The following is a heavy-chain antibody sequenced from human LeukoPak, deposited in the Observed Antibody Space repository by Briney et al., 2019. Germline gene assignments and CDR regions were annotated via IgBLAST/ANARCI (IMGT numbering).Heavy chain of an antibody. CDR2: INPNSGGT. Sequence: ASVKVSCKASGYTFTGYYMHWVRQAPGQGLEWMGWINPNSGGTNYAQKFQGRVTMTRDTSISTAYMELSRLRYDDTAVYYCARVGGEDIVVVPAANFDYWGQGTLVTVSS. V-gene: IGHV1-2*02. D-gene: IGHD2-2*01. J-gene: IGHJ4*02. CDR3: ARVGGEDIVVVPAANFDY. CDR1: GYTFTGYY.